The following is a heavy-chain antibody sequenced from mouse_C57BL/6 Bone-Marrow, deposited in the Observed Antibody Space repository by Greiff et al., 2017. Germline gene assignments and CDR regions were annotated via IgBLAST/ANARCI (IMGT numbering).Heavy chain of an antibody. CDR2: INYDGSST. J-gene: IGHJ1*03. CDR1: GFTFSDYY. V-gene: IGHV5-16*01. CDR3: ARDLLYYYGSSYHYWYFDV. D-gene: IGHD1-1*01. Sequence: EVKLVESEGGLVQPGSSMKLSCTASGFTFSDYYMAWVRQVPEKGLEWVANINYDGSSTYYLDSLKSRFIISRDNAKNILYLQMSSLKSEDTATYYCARDLLYYYGSSYHYWYFDVWGTGTTVTVSS.